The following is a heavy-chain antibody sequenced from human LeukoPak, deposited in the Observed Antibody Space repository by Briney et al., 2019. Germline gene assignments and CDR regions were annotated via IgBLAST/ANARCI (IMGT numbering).Heavy chain of an antibody. CDR2: IYYSGST. CDR3: ASSSSDYYYLPGY. V-gene: IGHV4-31*03. D-gene: IGHD3-22*01. J-gene: IGHJ4*02. CDR1: GGSISSGGYY. Sequence: SETLSLTCTVSGGSISSGGYYWSWIRQHPGKGLEWIGYIYYSGSTYYNPSLKSRVTISVDTSKNQFSLKLSSVTAADTAVYYCASSSSDYYYLPGYWGQGALVTVSS.